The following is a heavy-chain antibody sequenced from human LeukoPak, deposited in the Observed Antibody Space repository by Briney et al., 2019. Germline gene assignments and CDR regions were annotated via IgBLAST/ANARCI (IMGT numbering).Heavy chain of an antibody. CDR3: ARGRNCFPIDY. Sequence: GGSLRLSCAASGFTVSNSHMTWVRQTPGKGLEWVSVTYSGGNTDYADSVKGRFTISRDNSKNTLYLQMSSLRVEDTAIYYCARGRNCFPIDYWGQGTFVIVSS. J-gene: IGHJ4*02. V-gene: IGHV3-53*01. CDR2: TYSGGNT. D-gene: IGHD2/OR15-2a*01. CDR1: GFTVSNSH.